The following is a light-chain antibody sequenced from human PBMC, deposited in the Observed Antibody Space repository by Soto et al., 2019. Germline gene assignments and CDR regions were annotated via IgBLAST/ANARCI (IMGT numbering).Light chain of an antibody. J-gene: IGKJ5*01. CDR2: DAS. CDR1: QDITRN. Sequence: DIQMTQSPSSLSASVGDRVTITCQASQDITRNLNWYQQKAGKAPKLLIYDASDLEPGVPSRFRGGGSGNDFTFTITSLEPEDIATYYCPQYDILPFTFGQGTRLEIK. CDR3: PQYDILPFT. V-gene: IGKV1-33*01.